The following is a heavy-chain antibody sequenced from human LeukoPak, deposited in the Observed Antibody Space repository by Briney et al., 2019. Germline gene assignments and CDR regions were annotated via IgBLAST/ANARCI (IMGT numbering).Heavy chain of an antibody. D-gene: IGHD4-11*01. CDR1: GFTFSSYA. V-gene: IGHV3-30-3*02. J-gene: IGHJ4*02. CDR3: TKSRSGSSNWALQVFDN. Sequence: PGRSLRLSCAASGFTFSSYAMHWVRQAPGKGLEWVAVISYDGSNKYYADSVKGRFTISRDNSKSTLYLEMNSLRAEDTAVYYCTKSRSGSSNWALQVFDNWGQGALVTVSS. CDR2: ISYDGSNK.